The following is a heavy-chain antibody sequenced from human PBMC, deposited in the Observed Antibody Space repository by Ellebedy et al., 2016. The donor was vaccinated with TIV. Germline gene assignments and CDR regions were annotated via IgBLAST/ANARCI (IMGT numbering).Heavy chain of an antibody. J-gene: IGHJ6*02. V-gene: IGHV5-51*01. CDR1: GYSFTNYW. D-gene: IGHD2/OR15-2a*01. CDR2: IYPGDSDT. Sequence: GGSLRLSXKGSGYSFTNYWIGWVRQMPGKGLEWMGIIYPGDSDTRYSPSFQGQVTISADKSISTAYLQWSSLKASDTAMYYCARPTWVAGYYYYYGMDVWGQGTTVTVSS. CDR3: ARPTWVAGYYYYYGMDV.